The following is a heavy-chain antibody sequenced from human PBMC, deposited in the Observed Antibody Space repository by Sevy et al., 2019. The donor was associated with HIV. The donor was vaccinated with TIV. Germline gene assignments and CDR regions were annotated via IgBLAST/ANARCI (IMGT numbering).Heavy chain of an antibody. CDR1: GFTCSTYA. CDR3: AKGDRTFYGMDV. J-gene: IGHJ6*02. Sequence: GGSLRLSCAASGFTCSTYAMNWVRQAPGKGLQWVSAVSGSAGSTYYADSVKGRFTISRDNSKNTLYLQMNSLRAEDTAVYYCAKGDRTFYGMDVWGQGTTVTVSS. V-gene: IGHV3-23*01. D-gene: IGHD2-15*01. CDR2: VSGSAGST.